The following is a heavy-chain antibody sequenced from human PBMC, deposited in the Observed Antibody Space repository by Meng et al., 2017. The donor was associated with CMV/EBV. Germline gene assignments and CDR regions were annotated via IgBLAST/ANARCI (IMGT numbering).Heavy chain of an antibody. CDR1: GYSFTGHH. J-gene: IGHJ4*02. D-gene: IGHD6-13*01. CDR2: MNPNSGNT. Sequence: ASVKVSCKASGYSFTGHHIHWVRQTPGQGLEWMGWMNPNSGNTGYAQKFQGRLTITMNTSISTAYMELTSLTSEDTAVYYCATGGGLGAAAGVFDFWGQGSLVTVSS. CDR3: ATGGGLGAAAGVFDF. V-gene: IGHV1-8*03.